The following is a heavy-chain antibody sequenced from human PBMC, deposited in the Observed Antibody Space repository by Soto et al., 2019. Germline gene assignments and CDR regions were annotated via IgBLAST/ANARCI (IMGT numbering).Heavy chain of an antibody. CDR3: ARNGRTGTLYYSGMDV. V-gene: IGHV1-69*12. D-gene: IGHD1-1*01. J-gene: IGHJ6*02. CDR2: IIPIFGTA. Sequence: QVQLVQSGAEVKKPGSSVKVSCKASGGTFSSYAISWVRQAPGQGLEWMGGIIPIFGTANYAQKFQGRVTITADESTSTAYMELSSLRSEHTAVYYCARNGRTGTLYYSGMDVWGQGTTVTVSS. CDR1: GGTFSSYA.